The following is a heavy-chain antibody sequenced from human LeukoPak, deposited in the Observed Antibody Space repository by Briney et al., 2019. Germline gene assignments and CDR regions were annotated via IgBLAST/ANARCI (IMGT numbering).Heavy chain of an antibody. CDR3: ARDQGGAIQLWLLGPADYYGMDV. D-gene: IGHD5-18*01. Sequence: PGGSLRLSCAASGFIVSDIDLSWVRQAPGKGLEWVAVIWYDGSNKYYADSVKGRFTISRDNSKNTLYLQMNSLRAEDTAVYYCARDQGGAIQLWLLGPADYYGMDVWGQGTTVTVSS. V-gene: IGHV3-33*08. CDR2: IWYDGSNK. CDR1: GFIVSDID. J-gene: IGHJ6*02.